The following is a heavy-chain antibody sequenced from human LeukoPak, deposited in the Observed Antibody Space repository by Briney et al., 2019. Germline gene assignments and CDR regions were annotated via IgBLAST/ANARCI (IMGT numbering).Heavy chain of an antibody. CDR2: IFDTGST. Sequence: PSETLSLTCTVSGGSISTIPLYWGWIRQPPGKGLEWIGSIFDTGSTYDNPSLKSRVTISVDTSRNQFSLKLTSVTAADTAVYYCAREYDSSGHYSPGYWGQGTLVTVSS. CDR1: GGSISTIPLY. CDR3: AREYDSSGHYSPGY. J-gene: IGHJ4*02. D-gene: IGHD3-22*01. V-gene: IGHV4-39*01.